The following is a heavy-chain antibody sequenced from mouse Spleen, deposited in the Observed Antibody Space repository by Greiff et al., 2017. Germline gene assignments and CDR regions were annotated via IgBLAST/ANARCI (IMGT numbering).Heavy chain of an antibody. CDR2: IYPGNSDT. Sequence: VQLQQPGAELVKPGASVKMSCKASGYTFTSYWMHWVKQRPGQGLEWIGAIYPGNSDTSYNQKFKGKAKLTAVTSASTAYMELSSLTNEDSAVYYCTRTGDFFPYFDYWGQGTTLTVSS. J-gene: IGHJ2*01. V-gene: IGHV1-5*01. CDR3: TRTGDFFPYFDY. CDR1: GYTFTSYW.